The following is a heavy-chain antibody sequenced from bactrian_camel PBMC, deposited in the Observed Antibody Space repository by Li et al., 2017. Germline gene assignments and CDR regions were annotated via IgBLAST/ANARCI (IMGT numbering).Heavy chain of an antibody. CDR2: IDSDGRT. CDR1: GSIYGDAC. V-gene: IGHV3S1*01. J-gene: IGHJ4*01. D-gene: IGHD8*01. Sequence: VQLVESGGGSAQAGGSLRLSCGASGSIYGDACVGWLRQAPGKEREGVAAIDSDGRTDYADSVKGRFTISRDSAKNTLYLQLNNLKHEDTAMYYCAKGWTEGARGQGTQVTVS. CDR3: AKGWTEGA.